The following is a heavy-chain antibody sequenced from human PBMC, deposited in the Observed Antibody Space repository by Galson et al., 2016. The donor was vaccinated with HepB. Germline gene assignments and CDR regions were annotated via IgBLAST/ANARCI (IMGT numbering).Heavy chain of an antibody. J-gene: IGHJ4*02. Sequence: LSLTCTVSGDSISSSDYYWGWIRQPPGKGLEWIASINYAGSPYYNPSLKERVTIYVDTSKNQFTLKVSSVTAAHTAVYYCARHTSTRGAFDYWGQGSLVTVSS. V-gene: IGHV4-39*01. CDR2: INYAGSP. D-gene: IGHD4/OR15-4a*01. CDR3: ARHTSTRGAFDY. CDR1: GDSISSSDYY.